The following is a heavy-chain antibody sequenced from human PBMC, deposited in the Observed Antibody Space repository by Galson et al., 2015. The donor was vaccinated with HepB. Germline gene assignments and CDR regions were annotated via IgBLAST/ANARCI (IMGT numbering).Heavy chain of an antibody. V-gene: IGHV3-23*01. CDR3: ANLDVVVPAAIYYYDSSGSSSGDY. D-gene: IGHD3-22*01. CDR1: GFTFSSYA. J-gene: IGHJ4*02. CDR2: ISGSGGST. Sequence: SLRLSCAASGFTFSSYAMSWVRQAPGKGLEWVSAISGSGGSTYYADSVKGRFTISRDNSKNTLYLQMNSLRAEDTAVYYCANLDVVVPAAIYYYDSSGSSSGDYWGQGTLVTVSS.